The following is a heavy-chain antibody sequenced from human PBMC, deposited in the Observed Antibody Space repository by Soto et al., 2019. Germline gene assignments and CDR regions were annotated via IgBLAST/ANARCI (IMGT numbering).Heavy chain of an antibody. D-gene: IGHD4-17*01. V-gene: IGHV1-18*01. CDR1: GYTFSNYG. Sequence: QVQLMQSGAEVKKPGASVKVSCKASGYTFSNYGISWVRQAPGQGLEWMGWINGYNGYTNYAQKFQGRVTMATDTSTSTAYRELRSLRSDDTAVYYCARDGDEEANFDPWGQGTLVTVSS. CDR2: INGYNGYT. CDR3: ARDGDEEANFDP. J-gene: IGHJ5*02.